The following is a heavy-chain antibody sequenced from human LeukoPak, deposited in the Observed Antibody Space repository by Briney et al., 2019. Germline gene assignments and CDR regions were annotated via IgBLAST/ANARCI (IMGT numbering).Heavy chain of an antibody. CDR1: GGSFSGYY. Sequence: SETLSLTCAVYGGSFSGYYWTLIRQPPGKGLEWIGYIYYSGSTNYNPSLKSRVTISVDTSKNQFSLRLSSVTAADTAVYYCARVTGYMTEDYFDYWGQGTLITVSS. CDR2: IYYSGST. CDR3: ARVTGYMTEDYFDY. V-gene: IGHV4-59*01. D-gene: IGHD6-13*01. J-gene: IGHJ4*02.